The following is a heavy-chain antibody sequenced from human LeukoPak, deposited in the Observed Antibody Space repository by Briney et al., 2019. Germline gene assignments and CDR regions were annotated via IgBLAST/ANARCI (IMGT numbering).Heavy chain of an antibody. V-gene: IGHV4-34*01. J-gene: IGHJ6*02. CDR2: INHSGST. CDR3: AMEGKGYYGMGV. D-gene: IGHD3-3*01. Sequence: SETLSLTCAVYGGSFSGYYWSWIRQPPGKGLEWIGEINHSGSTNYNPSLKSRVTISVDTSKNQFSLKLSSVTAADTAVYYCAMEGKGYYGMGVWGQGTTVTVSS. CDR1: GGSFSGYY.